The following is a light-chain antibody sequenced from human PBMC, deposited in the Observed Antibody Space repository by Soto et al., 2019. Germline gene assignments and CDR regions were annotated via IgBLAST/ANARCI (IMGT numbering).Light chain of an antibody. CDR1: QGISSN. CDR3: QQSYSTSWT. J-gene: IGKJ1*01. CDR2: AAS. V-gene: IGKV1-39*01. Sequence: TEWPSFRSPCAGDKVNITCRASQGISSNLAWYQQKPGKAPKLMIYAASTLQSGVPSRFSGSGSGTDFNLTIRRLQPEDVATYSCQQSYSTSWTFGQGTKVDI.